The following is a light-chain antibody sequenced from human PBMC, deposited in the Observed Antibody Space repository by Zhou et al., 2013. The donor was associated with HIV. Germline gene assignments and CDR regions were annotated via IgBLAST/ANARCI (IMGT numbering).Light chain of an antibody. V-gene: IGKV3-20*01. CDR1: QSVSNSY. CDR3: HQYGSSPCS. Sequence: EIVLTQSPGTLSLSPGERATLSCRASQSVSNSYLAWYQQKPGQAPRLLIFGTSSRATGIPDRFSGSGSGTDFTLTISRLEPEDLAVYYCHQYGSSPCSFGQGTKAGDQT. CDR2: GTS. J-gene: IGKJ2*04.